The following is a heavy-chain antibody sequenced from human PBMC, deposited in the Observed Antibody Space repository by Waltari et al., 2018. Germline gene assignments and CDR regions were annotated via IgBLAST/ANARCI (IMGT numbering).Heavy chain of an antibody. V-gene: IGHV4-39*01. J-gene: IGHJ4*02. CDR3: ARFRPADYYPHVRFDS. Sequence: QLQLQESGPRPVTPSETLSLTCTACGDSLSSSSTLYQGWIRQPPGKGPEWLGTLYYRGSTYYNPSLGSRVSMSIDTSKNQFSLTLNSVTAADTAVYYCARFRPADYYPHVRFDSWGKGSLVTVSS. D-gene: IGHD3-9*01. CDR1: GDSLSSSSTLY. CDR2: LYYRGST.